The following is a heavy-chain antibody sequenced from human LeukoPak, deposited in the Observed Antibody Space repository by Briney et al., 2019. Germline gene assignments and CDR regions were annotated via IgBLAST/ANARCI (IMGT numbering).Heavy chain of an antibody. CDR1: GYTFTSYG. CDR2: ISAYNGNT. J-gene: IGHJ6*02. V-gene: IGHV1-18*01. Sequence: ASVKVSCKASGYTFTSYGISWVRQAPGQGLEWMGWISAYNGNTNYAQKLQGRVTMTTDTSTSTAYMELRSLRSDDTAVYYCARVYSSSWYGENGMDVWGQGTTVTASS. D-gene: IGHD6-13*01. CDR3: ARVYSSSWYGENGMDV.